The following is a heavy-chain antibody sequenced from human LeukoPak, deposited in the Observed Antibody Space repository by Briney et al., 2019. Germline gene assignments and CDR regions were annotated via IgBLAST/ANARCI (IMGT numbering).Heavy chain of an antibody. D-gene: IGHD6-19*01. CDR1: GFTFSSYE. CDR3: AKRYNSGWSSAFDY. CDR2: ISGSGGST. J-gene: IGHJ4*02. Sequence: GGSLRLSCAASGFTFSSYEMNWVRQAPGKGLEWVSGISGSGGSTYYADSVKGRFTISRDNSKNTLYLQMNSLRAEDTAVYYCAKRYNSGWSSAFDYWGQGTLVTVSS. V-gene: IGHV3-23*01.